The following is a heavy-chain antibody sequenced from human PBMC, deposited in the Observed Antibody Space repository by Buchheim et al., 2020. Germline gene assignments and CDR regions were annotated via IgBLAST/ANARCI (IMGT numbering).Heavy chain of an antibody. V-gene: IGHV4-39*07. CDR1: VGSISSSSYY. Sequence: QLQLQESGPGLVKPSETLSLTCTVSVGSISSSSYYWGWIRQPPGKGLEWIGSIYYSGSTYYNPSLKSRVTISVDTSKNQFALKLSSVTAADTAVYYCARDKIEDDFWSGYSPYGMDVWGQGTT. CDR3: ARDKIEDDFWSGYSPYGMDV. CDR2: IYYSGST. J-gene: IGHJ6*02. D-gene: IGHD3-3*01.